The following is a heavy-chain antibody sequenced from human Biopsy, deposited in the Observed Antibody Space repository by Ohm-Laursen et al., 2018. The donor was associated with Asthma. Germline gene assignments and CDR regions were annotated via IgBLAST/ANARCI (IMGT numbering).Heavy chain of an antibody. D-gene: IGHD2-15*01. CDR2: IKEDGSEK. CDR1: GFTFSTSW. V-gene: IGHV3-7*05. CDR3: ARDVDLRSVY. Sequence: LSLTCPASGFTFSTSWMTWVRQAPGKGLEWVANIKEDGSEKNYVDSVKGRFTISRDNGKNSLYLQMNSLRAEDTAVYYCARDVDLRSVYWSQGTLVTVSS. J-gene: IGHJ4*02.